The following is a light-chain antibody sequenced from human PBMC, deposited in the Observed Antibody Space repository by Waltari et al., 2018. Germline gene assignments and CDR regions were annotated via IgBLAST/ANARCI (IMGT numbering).Light chain of an antibody. CDR1: EDIRKN. CDR2: DAA. Sequence: DIQMTQSPSSLSASVGDRVTITCQASEDIRKNLNWCQQKPGKAPQVLIFDAANSQAAVPSRFSGSGSGTDFAVTISSLQPEDIGTYYCQQYANLPLPFGGGTRVEIK. V-gene: IGKV1-33*01. J-gene: IGKJ4*01. CDR3: QQYANLPLP.